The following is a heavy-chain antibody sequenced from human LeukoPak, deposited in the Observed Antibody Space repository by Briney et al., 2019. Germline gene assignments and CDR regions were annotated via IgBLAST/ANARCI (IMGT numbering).Heavy chain of an antibody. CDR2: IIPSGDTT. J-gene: IGHJ4*02. D-gene: IGHD5-18*01. CDR3: AREIGPIQLHLWGSAFDY. V-gene: IGHV1-46*01. Sequence: ASVKVSCKASGNTFSSDYMHWVRQAPGQGLEWMGRIIPSGDTTHYSQKFQGRVTLTRYTSTSTVYMELSSLRSEDTAVYYCAREIGPIQLHLWGSAFDYWGQGTPVTVSS. CDR1: GNTFSSDY.